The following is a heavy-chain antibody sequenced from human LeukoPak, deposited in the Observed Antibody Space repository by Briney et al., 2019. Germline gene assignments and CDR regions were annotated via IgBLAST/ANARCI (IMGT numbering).Heavy chain of an antibody. J-gene: IGHJ3*02. CDR1: GGSISSYY. D-gene: IGHD3-3*01. CDR2: IHYSGST. V-gene: IGHV4-59*01. CDR3: ARGRFLDAFDI. Sequence: SESLSLTCTVSGGSISSYYWSWIRQPPGKGREWDGYIHYSGSTKYKPSLKSRVTISVDTSKNQFSLKLSSVTAADTAVYYCARGRFLDAFDIWGEGTMVTVSS.